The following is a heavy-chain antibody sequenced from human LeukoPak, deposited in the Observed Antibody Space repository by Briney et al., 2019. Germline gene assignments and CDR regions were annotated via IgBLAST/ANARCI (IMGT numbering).Heavy chain of an antibody. Sequence: SVKVSCKASGGTFSSYAISWVRQAPGQGLEWMGGIIPIFGTANYAQKFQGRVTITADESTSTAYMELSSLRSEDTAVYYCARARYCSGGSCPFYYYYGMDVWGQGTTVTVSS. D-gene: IGHD2-15*01. CDR2: IIPIFGTA. CDR1: GGTFSSYA. V-gene: IGHV1-69*01. J-gene: IGHJ6*02. CDR3: ARARYCSGGSCPFYYYYGMDV.